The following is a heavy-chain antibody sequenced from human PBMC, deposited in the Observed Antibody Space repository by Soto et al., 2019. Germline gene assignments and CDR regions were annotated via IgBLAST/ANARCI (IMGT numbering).Heavy chain of an antibody. D-gene: IGHD3-3*01. V-gene: IGHV3-23*04. Sequence: EVQLVESGGGLVQPGGSLRLSCAASGFTFSSYAMSWVRQAPGKGLEWVSAISGSGGSTYYADSVKGRFTISRDNSKNALYLQLDSLRAEDTAVDYGAKDSRLSITIFGVVFDYWGQGTLVPVS. J-gene: IGHJ4*02. CDR2: ISGSGGST. CDR3: AKDSRLSITIFGVVFDY. CDR1: GFTFSSYA.